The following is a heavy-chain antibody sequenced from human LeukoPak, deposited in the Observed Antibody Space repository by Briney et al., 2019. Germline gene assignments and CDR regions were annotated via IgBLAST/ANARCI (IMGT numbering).Heavy chain of an antibody. CDR2: IIPIFGTA. V-gene: IGHV1-69*13. Sequence: ASVKVSFKASGGTFSSYAISWVRQAPGQGLEWMGGIIPIFGTANYAQKFQGRVTITADESTSTAYMELSSLRSEDTAVYYCAREPGIAVAGTGWFDPWGQGTLVTVSS. CDR1: GGTFSSYA. D-gene: IGHD6-19*01. J-gene: IGHJ5*02. CDR3: AREPGIAVAGTGWFDP.